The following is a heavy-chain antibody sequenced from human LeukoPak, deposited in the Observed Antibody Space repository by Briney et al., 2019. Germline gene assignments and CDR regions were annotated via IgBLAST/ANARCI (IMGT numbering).Heavy chain of an antibody. V-gene: IGHV3-53*01. Sequence: GGSLRLSCAVSGFTVSGNYMSWVRQAPGKGLEWVSLIYSGGTTYYADSVKGRFTISRDNAKNTLYLQMNSLRAEDTAVYYCARAEYYYDSSGYYYSDAFDIWGQGTMVTVSS. CDR1: GFTVSGNY. D-gene: IGHD3-22*01. J-gene: IGHJ3*02. CDR2: IYSGGTT. CDR3: ARAEYYYDSSGYYYSDAFDI.